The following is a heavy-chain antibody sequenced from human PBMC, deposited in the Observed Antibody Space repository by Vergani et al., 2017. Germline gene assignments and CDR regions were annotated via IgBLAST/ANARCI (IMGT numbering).Heavy chain of an antibody. V-gene: IGHV3-7*01. CDR2: IKQDGSEK. D-gene: IGHD1-26*01. CDR3: ARIVGATSHNWFDP. CDR1: GFTFSSYW. J-gene: IGHJ5*02. Sequence: EVQLVESGGGLVQPGGSLRLSCAASGFTFSSYWMSWVRQAPGKGLEWVANIKQDGSEKYYVDSVKGRFTISRDNAKNSLYLQMNSLRADDTAVYYCARIVGATSHNWFDPWGQGTLVTVSS.